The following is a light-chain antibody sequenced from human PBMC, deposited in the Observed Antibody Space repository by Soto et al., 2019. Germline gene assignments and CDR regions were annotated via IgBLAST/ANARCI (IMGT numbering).Light chain of an antibody. CDR1: QTVTSSY. Sequence: EIVLTQSPGTLSFSPGERATLSCRASQTVTSSYFAWYQQRPGQAPRLLIYGTSSRATGIPDRFSGSGSGTDFTLTISSLEPEDFAVYYCQQYGGSRWTFGQGTKVDIK. V-gene: IGKV3-20*01. CDR3: QQYGGSRWT. J-gene: IGKJ1*01. CDR2: GTS.